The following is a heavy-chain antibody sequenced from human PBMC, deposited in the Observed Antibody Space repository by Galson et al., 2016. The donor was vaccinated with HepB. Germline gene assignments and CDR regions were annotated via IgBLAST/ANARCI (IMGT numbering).Heavy chain of an antibody. CDR3: ARGAAAGTRYFDL. D-gene: IGHD6-13*01. J-gene: IGHJ2*01. CDR1: GFTFRDYA. CDR2: VSGHASNT. Sequence: SLRLSCAGSGFTFRDYAMSWVRQAPGKGLEWVSGVSGHASNTHYADSVKGRFTVSRDNSKNTLFLEMSSLKAEDTAVYYCARGAAAGTRYFDLWGRGTLVTVSS. V-gene: IGHV3-23*01.